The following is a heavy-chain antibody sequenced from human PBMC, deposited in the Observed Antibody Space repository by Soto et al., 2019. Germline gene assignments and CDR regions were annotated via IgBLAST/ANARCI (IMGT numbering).Heavy chain of an antibody. CDR3: ARPNRESYYGSGSTDFYYYGMDV. Sequence: QVQLVESGGGVVQPGRSLRLSCAASGFTFSSYAMHWVRQAPGKGLEWVAVISYDGSNKYYADSVKGRFTISRDNSKNTLYLQMNSLRAEDTAVYYCARPNRESYYGSGSTDFYYYGMDVWGQGTTVTVSS. D-gene: IGHD3-10*01. J-gene: IGHJ6*02. CDR1: GFTFSSYA. CDR2: ISYDGSNK. V-gene: IGHV3-30-3*01.